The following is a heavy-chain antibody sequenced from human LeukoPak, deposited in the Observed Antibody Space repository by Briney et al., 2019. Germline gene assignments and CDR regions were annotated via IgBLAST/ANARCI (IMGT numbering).Heavy chain of an antibody. CDR2: INIDGSSI. D-gene: IGHD1-26*01. V-gene: IGHV3-74*01. Sequence: AGSLRLSCAASGFTFSSHWMHWVRHAPGKGLVWVSRINIDGSSISYADSVKGRFTISRDNAKNTLYLQMNSLRAEDTAVYYCARSWDVDYWGQGTLVTVSS. CDR3: ARSWDVDY. CDR1: GFTFSSHW. J-gene: IGHJ4*02.